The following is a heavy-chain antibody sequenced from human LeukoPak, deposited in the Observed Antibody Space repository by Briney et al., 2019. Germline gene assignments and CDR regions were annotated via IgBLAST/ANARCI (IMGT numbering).Heavy chain of an antibody. V-gene: IGHV3-23*01. CDR1: GFTFSSYA. D-gene: IGHD3-3*01. Sequence: GGSLRLSCAASGFTFSSYAMSWVRQAPGKGLEWVSAISGSGGSTYYADSVKGRFAISRDNSKNTLYLQMNSLRAEDTAVYYCAKTERFLEWLFRYWGQGTLVTVSS. J-gene: IGHJ4*02. CDR2: ISGSGGST. CDR3: AKTERFLEWLFRY.